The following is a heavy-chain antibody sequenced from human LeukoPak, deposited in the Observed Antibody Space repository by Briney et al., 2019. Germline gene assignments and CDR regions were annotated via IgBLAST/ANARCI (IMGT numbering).Heavy chain of an antibody. Sequence: PGGSLRLSCAASGFPFSSYEINWVRQVPGKGLEWVSYISSSGSIIYYADSVKGRFTISRDNAKNSLYLQMNSLRADDTAVYYCARGSITIFGVVTLWGQGTLVTVSS. D-gene: IGHD3-3*01. CDR3: ARGSITIFGVVTL. CDR1: GFPFSSYE. V-gene: IGHV3-48*03. CDR2: ISSSGSII. J-gene: IGHJ4*02.